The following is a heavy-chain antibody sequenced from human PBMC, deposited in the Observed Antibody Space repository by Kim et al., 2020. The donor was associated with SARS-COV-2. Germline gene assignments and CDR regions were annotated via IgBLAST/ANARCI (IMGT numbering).Heavy chain of an antibody. D-gene: IGHD3-9*01. J-gene: IGHJ6*02. CDR3: ARGRGRYDILTGEKYYYGIDV. CDR1: GFTFSDYY. V-gene: IGHV3-11*04. CDR2: ISSSGSTI. Sequence: GGSLRLSCAASGFTFSDYYMSWIRQAPGKGLEWVSYISSSGSTIYYADSVKGRFTISRDNAKNSLDLQMNSLRAEDTAVYYCARGRGRYDILTGEKYYYGIDVWGQGTTVTVSS.